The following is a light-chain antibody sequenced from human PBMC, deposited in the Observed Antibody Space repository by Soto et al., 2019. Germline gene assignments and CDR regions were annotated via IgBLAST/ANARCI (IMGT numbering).Light chain of an antibody. Sequence: EIVLTQSPGTLSLSPGQRATLSCRASQIVTSTYLAWYQQKPGQAPRLLIYGASSRTTGIPDRFSGSGSGTDFPLTISRLGPEDFAVYYCQQYGSSPSTFGGGTKLEIK. CDR1: QIVTSTY. CDR3: QQYGSSPST. CDR2: GAS. J-gene: IGKJ4*01. V-gene: IGKV3-20*01.